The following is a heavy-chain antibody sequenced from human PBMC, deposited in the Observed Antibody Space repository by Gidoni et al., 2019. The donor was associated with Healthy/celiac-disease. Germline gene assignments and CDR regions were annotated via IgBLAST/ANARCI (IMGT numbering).Heavy chain of an antibody. D-gene: IGHD4-17*01. Sequence: QVQLVESGGGVVQPGRSLRLSCAASGFTFSSYGMHWVRQAPGKGLEWVAVICYDGTNKYYADSVKGRFTISRDNSKNTLYLQMNSLRAEDTAVYYWARDLHNYGDYIEGVDYWGQGTLVTVSS. CDR3: ARDLHNYGDYIEGVDY. J-gene: IGHJ4*02. CDR2: ICYDGTNK. CDR1: GFTFSSYG. V-gene: IGHV3-33*01.